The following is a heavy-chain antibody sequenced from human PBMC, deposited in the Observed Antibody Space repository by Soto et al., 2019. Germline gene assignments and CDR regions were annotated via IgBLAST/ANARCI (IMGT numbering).Heavy chain of an antibody. CDR2: SIPIFGTA. CDR1: GGAFSSYA. CDR3: ARKRARFGELSPRVPYYYYYYGMDV. D-gene: IGHD3-10*01. V-gene: IGHV1-69*13. Sequence: SVKVSCNACGGAFSSYAISWVRQAPGQGLERMGGSIPIFGTANYAQKVQGRVTITADESTSTAYMELSSLRSEDTAVYYCARKRARFGELSPRVPYYYYYYGMDVWGQGTTVTVSS. J-gene: IGHJ6*02.